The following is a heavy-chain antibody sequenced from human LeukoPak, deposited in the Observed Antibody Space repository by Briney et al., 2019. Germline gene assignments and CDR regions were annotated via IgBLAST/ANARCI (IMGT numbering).Heavy chain of an antibody. CDR3: ARARETVLWYFDL. V-gene: IGHV3-48*03. D-gene: IGHD1-26*01. CDR1: GFTFSSYD. Sequence: PGGSLRLSWAVSGFTFSSYDMNWVRQAPGEGLEWISYISSSGGSTHYADSVKGRFTISRDNAENSLSLQINSLRAEDTAVYFCARARETVLWYFDLWGHGTLVSVSS. CDR2: ISSSGGST. J-gene: IGHJ2*01.